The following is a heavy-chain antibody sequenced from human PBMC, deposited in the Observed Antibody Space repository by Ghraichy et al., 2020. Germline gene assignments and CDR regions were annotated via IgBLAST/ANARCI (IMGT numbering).Heavy chain of an antibody. CDR3: ARSRPLGYCSGGSCPVSYFYYYYGMDV. CDR2: INHSGST. CDR1: GGSFSGYY. V-gene: IGHV4-34*01. D-gene: IGHD2-15*01. J-gene: IGHJ6*02. Sequence: SETLSLTCAVYGGSFSGYYWSWIRQPPGKGLEWIGEINHSGSTNYNPSLKSRVTISVDTSKNQFSLKLSSVTAADTAVYYCARSRPLGYCSGGSCPVSYFYYYYGMDVWGQGTTVTVSS.